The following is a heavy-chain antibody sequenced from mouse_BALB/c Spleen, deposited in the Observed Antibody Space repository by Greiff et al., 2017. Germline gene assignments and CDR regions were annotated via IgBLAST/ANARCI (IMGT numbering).Heavy chain of an antibody. V-gene: IGHV1-82*01. Sequence: QVQLQQSGPELVKPGASVKISCKASGYAFSSSWMNWVKQRPGQGLEWIGRIYPGDGDTNYNGKFKGKATLTADKSSSTAYMQLSSLTSVDSAVYFCARIYYGSSHYYAMDYWGQGTSVTVSS. CDR1: GYAFSSSW. CDR2: IYPGDGDT. J-gene: IGHJ4*01. D-gene: IGHD1-1*01. CDR3: ARIYYGSSHYYAMDY.